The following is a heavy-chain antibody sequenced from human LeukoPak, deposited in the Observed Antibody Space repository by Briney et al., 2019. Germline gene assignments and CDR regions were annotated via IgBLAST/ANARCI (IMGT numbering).Heavy chain of an antibody. CDR2: IYYSGNT. D-gene: IGHD2-2*01. CDR1: GGSISNYY. V-gene: IGHV4-59*01. CDR3: ARLRYCSTNRCYDREFDN. J-gene: IGHJ4*02. Sequence: PSETLSLTCTVSGGSISNYYWSWIRQPPGKGLEWIGYIYYSGNTNYNPSLKSRVTISVDTSKNQFSLKLNSVTAADTAVYYCARLRYCSTNRCYDREFDNWGQGTLVTVSS.